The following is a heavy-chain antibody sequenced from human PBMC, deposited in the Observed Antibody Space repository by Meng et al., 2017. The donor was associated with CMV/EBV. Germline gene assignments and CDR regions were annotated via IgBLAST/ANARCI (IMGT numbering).Heavy chain of an antibody. CDR3: ARGGNWFDP. Sequence: QAQLQEWGGVLLKPSEALAPTCAVYGGSFSGYYWSWIRKPPRKGLEWIGEINHSGSTNYNPSLKSRVTISVDTSKNQFSLKLSSVTAADTAVYYCARGGNWFDPWGQGTLVTVSS. J-gene: IGHJ5*02. CDR2: INHSGST. V-gene: IGHV4-34*01. CDR1: GGSFSGYY.